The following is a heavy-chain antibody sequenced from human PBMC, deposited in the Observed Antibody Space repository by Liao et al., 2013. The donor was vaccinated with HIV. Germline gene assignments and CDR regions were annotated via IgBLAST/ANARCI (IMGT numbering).Heavy chain of an antibody. CDR1: GGSMSSYH. J-gene: IGHJ4*02. Sequence: QVQLQESGPGLVKSSETLSLTCAVSGGSMSSYHWSWIRQPAGRGLEWIGRISGTGITNYSPSLESRVTISVDTSKNKFSLKLTFVTAADTAVYYCARLQRWGLGYLDFWGQGALVTVSS. D-gene: IGHD2-21*01. CDR2: ISGTGIT. CDR3: ARLQRWGLGYLDF. V-gene: IGHV4-4*07.